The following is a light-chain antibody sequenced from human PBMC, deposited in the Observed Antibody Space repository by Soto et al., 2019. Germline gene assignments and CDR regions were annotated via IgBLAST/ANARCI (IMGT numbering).Light chain of an antibody. CDR3: QSYDTSNPVV. CDR1: SGSIASRY. J-gene: IGLJ2*01. Sequence: NFMLTQPHSVSGSPGKTVTISCTRSSGSIASRYVQWYQQRPGSAPTTVIYQDIRRPSGVPDRFSGSIDTSSNSASLDISGLKTEDEADYYCQSYDTSNPVVFGGGTKLTVL. V-gene: IGLV6-57*04. CDR2: QDI.